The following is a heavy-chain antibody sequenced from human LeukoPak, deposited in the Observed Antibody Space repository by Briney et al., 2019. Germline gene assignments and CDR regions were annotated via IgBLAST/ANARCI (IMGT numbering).Heavy chain of an antibody. CDR1: GFTFDDYA. CDR3: AKTRNGYTTEYLQH. CDR2: ISWDSGSI. J-gene: IGHJ1*01. D-gene: IGHD5-24*01. V-gene: IGHV3-9*01. Sequence: GGSLRLSCAASGFTFDDYAMHWVRQAPGKGLEWVSGISWDSGSIGYADSVKGRFTISRDNAKNSLYLQMNSLRAEDTAVYYCAKTRNGYTTEYLQHWGQGTLVTVSS.